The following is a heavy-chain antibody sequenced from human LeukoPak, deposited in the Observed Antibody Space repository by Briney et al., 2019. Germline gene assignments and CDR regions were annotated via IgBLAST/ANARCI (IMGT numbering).Heavy chain of an antibody. CDR1: GYSISSGYY. CDR3: AREFRRFTMVRGFIDY. D-gene: IGHD3-10*01. J-gene: IGHJ4*02. V-gene: IGHV4-38-2*02. CDR2: IYHSGST. Sequence: SETLSLTCTVSGYSISSGYYWGWIRQPPGKGLEWIGSIYHSGSTYYNPSLKIRVTISVDTSKNQFSLKLSSVTAADTAVYYCAREFRRFTMVRGFIDYWGQGTLVTVSS.